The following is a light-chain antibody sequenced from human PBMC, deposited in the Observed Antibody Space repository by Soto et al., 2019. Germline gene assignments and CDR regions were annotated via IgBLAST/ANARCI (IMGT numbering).Light chain of an antibody. V-gene: IGLV2-14*01. J-gene: IGLJ2*01. CDR1: SSDIGVFNY. CDR3: SSFVSTYTLL. Sequence: QSALTQPASVSGSPGQSITISCTGSSSDIGVFNYVSWYQQTPGNAPKIIIFEVTNRPSGVSNRFSGSKSGNTASLTISGLQAEDEADYYCSSFVSTYTLLFGGGTQLTVL. CDR2: EVT.